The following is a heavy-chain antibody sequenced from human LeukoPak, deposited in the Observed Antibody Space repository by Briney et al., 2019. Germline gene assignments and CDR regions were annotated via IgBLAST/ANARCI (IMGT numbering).Heavy chain of an antibody. V-gene: IGHV4-59*01. CDR1: GGSITSYY. CDR2: MYYSGTT. CDR3: ARQSSGSYYGWYFDL. Sequence: SETLSLTCTVSGGSITSYYRSWVRQSPGKGLEWIGFMYYSGTTNYNPSLKSRVTISVDTSKNQFSLKLSSVTAADTAVYYCARQSSGSYYGWYFDLWGRGTLVTVSS. J-gene: IGHJ2*01. D-gene: IGHD1-26*01.